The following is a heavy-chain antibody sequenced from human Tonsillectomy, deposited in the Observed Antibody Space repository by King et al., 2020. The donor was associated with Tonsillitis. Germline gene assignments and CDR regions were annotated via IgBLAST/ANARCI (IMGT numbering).Heavy chain of an antibody. CDR1: GGPITKSIYY. CDR3: ARQEATGWPAFFDS. Sequence: QLQESGPGLVKPSETLSLTCTVSGGPITKSIYYWGWIRQAPGKGLEWIASVYYAGTSSNNPSLESRLTLSVDTSKNQFSLKLTSVTAADTAVYYCARQEATGWPAFFDSWGQGTLVTVTS. J-gene: IGHJ4*02. D-gene: IGHD6-19*01. CDR2: VYYAGTS. V-gene: IGHV4-39*01.